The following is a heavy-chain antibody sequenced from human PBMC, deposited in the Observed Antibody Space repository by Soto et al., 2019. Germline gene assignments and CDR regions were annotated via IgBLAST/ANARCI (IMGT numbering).Heavy chain of an antibody. D-gene: IGHD2-8*02. J-gene: IGHJ4*02. CDR1: GYTFTTYG. V-gene: IGHV1-18*04. CDR3: ARGRQSVVYANSFDY. Sequence: ASVKVSCKASGYTFTTYGITWVRQAPGQGLEWMGWISTYNGITTYAQKFQGRVTITADESTSTAYMELSSLRSEDTAVYYCARGRQSVVYANSFDYWGQGTLVTVSS. CDR2: ISTYNGIT.